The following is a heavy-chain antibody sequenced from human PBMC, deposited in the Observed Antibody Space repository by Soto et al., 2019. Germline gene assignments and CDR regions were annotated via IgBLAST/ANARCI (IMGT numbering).Heavy chain of an antibody. CDR3: AKDEGDYGDYEVD. CDR1: GFTFSSYA. V-gene: IGHV3-23*01. J-gene: IGHJ4*02. D-gene: IGHD4-17*01. Sequence: EVQLLESGGGLVQPGGSLRLSCAASGFTFSSYAMSWVRQAPGKGLEWVSAISGSGGSTYYADSVKGRFTISRDNSKNTVYLQMNSLRAEDTAVYYCAKDEGDYGDYEVDWGQGTLVTVSS. CDR2: ISGSGGST.